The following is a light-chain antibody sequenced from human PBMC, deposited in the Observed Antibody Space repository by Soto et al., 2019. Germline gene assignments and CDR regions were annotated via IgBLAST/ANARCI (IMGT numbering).Light chain of an antibody. Sequence: QSALTQPASVSGSPGQSITISCTGTSSDVGNYNYVSWYQQHPGKAPKLMIYEVTNRPSGVSNRFSGSKSGNTASLTISGLQAEDESDYYCSSYTGSSTPVVFGGGTKVTVL. V-gene: IGLV2-14*01. CDR2: EVT. CDR3: SSYTGSSTPVV. CDR1: SSDVGNYNY. J-gene: IGLJ2*01.